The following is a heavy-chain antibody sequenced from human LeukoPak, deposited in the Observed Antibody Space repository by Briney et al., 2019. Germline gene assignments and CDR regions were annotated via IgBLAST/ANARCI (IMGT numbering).Heavy chain of an antibody. V-gene: IGHV4-39*07. CDR3: ARDDLGYCSGGSCYPFDY. CDR1: GGSISSSSYY. CDR2: IYYSGST. J-gene: IGHJ4*02. Sequence: SETLSLTCTVSGGSISSSSYYWGWIRQPPGKGLEWIGSIYYSGSTYYNPSLKSRVTISVDTSKNQFSLKLSSVTAADTAVYYCARDDLGYCSGGSCYPFDYWGQGTLVTVSS. D-gene: IGHD2-15*01.